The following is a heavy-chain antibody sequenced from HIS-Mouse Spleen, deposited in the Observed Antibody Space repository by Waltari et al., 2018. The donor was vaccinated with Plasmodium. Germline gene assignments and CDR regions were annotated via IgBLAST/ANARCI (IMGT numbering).Heavy chain of an antibody. D-gene: IGHD7-27*01. CDR2: IKQDGTEK. CDR1: GFTFSSYW. Sequence: EVQLVESGGGLVQPGGSLRLSCAASGFTFSSYWMSWVRQAPGRGLAWVPNIKQDGTEKYYVDSVKGRVTISRDNAKNSLYLQMNSLRAEETAVYYCAGECGTGNWYFDLWGRGTLVTVSS. J-gene: IGHJ2*01. V-gene: IGHV3-7*01. CDR3: AGECGTGNWYFDL.